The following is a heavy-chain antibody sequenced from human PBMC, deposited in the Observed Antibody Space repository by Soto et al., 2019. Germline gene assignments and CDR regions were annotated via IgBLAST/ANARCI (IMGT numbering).Heavy chain of an antibody. D-gene: IGHD3-16*01. CDR2: IKSKINGGTT. V-gene: IGHV3-15*07. Sequence: EVQLVDSGGGSVEPGGSLRLSCAASGFTFTNAWLNWVRQAPGKGLEWVGRIKSKINGGTTDYAAPVKGRFSISRDDSENTVYLQMNSLKTEDTAAYYCAADLPDWGAYAFDYWGQGTLVTVSS. J-gene: IGHJ4*02. CDR1: GFTFTNAW. CDR3: AADLPDWGAYAFDY.